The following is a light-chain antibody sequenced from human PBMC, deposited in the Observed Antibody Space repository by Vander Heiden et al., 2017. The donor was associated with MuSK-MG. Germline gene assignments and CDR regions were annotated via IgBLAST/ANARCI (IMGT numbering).Light chain of an antibody. CDR3: QAWDSSVG. V-gene: IGLV3-1*01. CDR2: QDS. J-gene: IGLJ2*01. CDR1: KLGDKY. Sequence: SYELTQPPSVSVSPGQTASITCSGDKLGDKYACWYQQKPGQSPVLVIYQDSKRPSGIPERFSGSNSGNTATLTISGTQAMDEAYYYCQAWDSSVGFGGGTKLTVL.